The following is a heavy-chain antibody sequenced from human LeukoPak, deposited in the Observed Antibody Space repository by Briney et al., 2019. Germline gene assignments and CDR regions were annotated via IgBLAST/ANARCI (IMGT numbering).Heavy chain of an antibody. V-gene: IGHV3-48*02. D-gene: IGHD5-12*01. CDR2: ISSRSDSV. CDR1: GFTFSTYG. CDR3: ARAMRSGYDY. J-gene: IGHJ4*02. Sequence: GGSLRLSCAASGFTFSTYGMDWVRQAPGKRLEWVSYISSRSDSVYYADSVKGRFTISRDNAENSLYLQMNSLRDEDTAVYYCARAMRSGYDYWGQGTLVTVSS.